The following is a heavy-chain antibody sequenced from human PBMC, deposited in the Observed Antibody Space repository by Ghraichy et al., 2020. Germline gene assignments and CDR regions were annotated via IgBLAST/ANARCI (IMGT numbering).Heavy chain of an antibody. CDR2: IYYNGNM. V-gene: IGHV4-39*02. Sequence: SETLSLTCTVSGGSISNISHYWGWIRQSPGRGLEWIGTIYYNGNMYYNPSLKSRVTISVDTSKNQFSLKLTSVTAADAALYYCAREPRYSSNWPYFDYWGQGTQVTVSS. J-gene: IGHJ4*02. CDR1: GGSISNISHY. CDR3: AREPRYSSNWPYFDY. D-gene: IGHD6-13*01.